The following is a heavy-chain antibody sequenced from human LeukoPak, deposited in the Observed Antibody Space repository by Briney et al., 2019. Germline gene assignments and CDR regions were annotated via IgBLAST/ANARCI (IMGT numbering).Heavy chain of an antibody. V-gene: IGHV4-34*01. CDR1: GGSFSGYY. CDR2: INHSGST. D-gene: IGHD3-22*01. J-gene: IGHJ3*02. CDR3: ARSGYYDSSGYLKDDAFDI. Sequence: PSETLSLTCAVYGGSFSGYYWSWIRQPPGKGLEWIGEINHSGSTNYNPSLKSRVTMSVDTSKNQFSLKLSSVTAADTAVYYCARSGYYDSSGYLKDDAFDIWGQGTMVTISS.